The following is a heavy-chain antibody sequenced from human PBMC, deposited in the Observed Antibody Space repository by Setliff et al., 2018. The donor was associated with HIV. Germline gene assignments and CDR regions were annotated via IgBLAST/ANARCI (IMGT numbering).Heavy chain of an antibody. CDR1: GYLFTDYF. CDR3: ARGPHMYCTVTNCMYDS. Sequence: ASVKVSCKASGYLFTDYFIHWVRQAPGQGLEWMGRINPNSGGTNYAQKFQGRVTMTRDTSISTAYMELSRLRSDDTAVYYCARGPHMYCTVTNCMYDSWGQGALVTVSS. V-gene: IGHV1-2*06. CDR2: INPNSGGT. J-gene: IGHJ4*02. D-gene: IGHD2-8*02.